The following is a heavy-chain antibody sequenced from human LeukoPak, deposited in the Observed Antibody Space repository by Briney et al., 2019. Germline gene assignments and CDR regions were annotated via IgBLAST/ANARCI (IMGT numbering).Heavy chain of an antibody. CDR1: GFIFNAYG. V-gene: IGHV3-30*03. CDR2: ITYDGSNK. CDR3: ARSVAAETTVDY. Sequence: GRSLRLSCAASGFIFNAYGMHWVRQAPGKGLEWVAFITYDGSNKGYADSVKGRFTISRDNSKNTLYLQMNSLRAEDTAIYYCARSVAAETTVDYWGQGTLVTVSS. J-gene: IGHJ4*02. D-gene: IGHD6-13*01.